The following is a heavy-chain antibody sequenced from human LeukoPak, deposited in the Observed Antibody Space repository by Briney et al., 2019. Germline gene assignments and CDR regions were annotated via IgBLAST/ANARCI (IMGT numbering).Heavy chain of an antibody. Sequence: SETLSLTCTVSGGSISSGSYYWSWIRQPPGKGLEWIGEINHSGSTNYNPSLKSRVTISVDTSKNQFSLKLSSVTAADTAVYYCARCGYSSSSGPDYWGQGTLVTVSS. CDR2: INHSGST. V-gene: IGHV4-39*07. CDR3: ARCGYSSSSGPDY. D-gene: IGHD6-6*01. CDR1: GGSISSGSYY. J-gene: IGHJ4*02.